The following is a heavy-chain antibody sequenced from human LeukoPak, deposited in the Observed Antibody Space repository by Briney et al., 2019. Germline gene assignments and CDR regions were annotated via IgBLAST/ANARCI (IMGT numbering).Heavy chain of an antibody. D-gene: IGHD4-17*01. Sequence: GGSLRLSCAASGVTFSNYWMHWVRQAPGKGLVWVSRIKTDGSSTSYADSVKGRFTITRDNAKNTLYLQMNSLRAEDTAVYYCARAQYGDAFDIWGQGTMVTVSS. CDR3: ARAQYGDAFDI. J-gene: IGHJ3*02. V-gene: IGHV3-74*01. CDR2: IKTDGSST. CDR1: GVTFSNYW.